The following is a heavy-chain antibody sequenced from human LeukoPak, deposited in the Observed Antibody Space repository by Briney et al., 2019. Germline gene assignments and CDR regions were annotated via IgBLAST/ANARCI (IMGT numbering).Heavy chain of an antibody. J-gene: IGHJ3*02. CDR3: AREKKDFWRGMRLGVFDI. Sequence: ASVKVCCKASGYTFTEYYIHWVRQAPGQGLEWVGWINPKSGGTNYVQNFQGRVTVTRDTSSSTVYMALSRLRSDDTAVYYCAREKKDFWRGMRLGVFDIWGQGTLVSVSS. CDR2: INPKSGGT. D-gene: IGHD3-3*01. V-gene: IGHV1-2*02. CDR1: GYTFTEYY.